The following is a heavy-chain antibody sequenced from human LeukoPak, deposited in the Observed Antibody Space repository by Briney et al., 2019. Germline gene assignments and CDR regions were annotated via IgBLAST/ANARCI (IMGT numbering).Heavy chain of an antibody. CDR2: INGNGGST. V-gene: IGHV3-20*04. CDR3: ARDQGSADY. Sequence: GRSLRLSCAASGFDFDDYGMTWVRQAPGKGLEWVSGINGNGGSTGYADSVRGRFIISRDNTKNYVHLQMDSLRAEDTAVYYCARDQGSADYWGQGTLVTVSS. J-gene: IGHJ4*02. CDR1: GFDFDDYG.